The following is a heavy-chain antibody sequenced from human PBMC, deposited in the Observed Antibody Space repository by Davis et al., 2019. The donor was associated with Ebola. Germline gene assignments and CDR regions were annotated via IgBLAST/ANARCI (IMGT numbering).Heavy chain of an antibody. J-gene: IGHJ4*02. CDR2: ISPDDSDP. CDR3: ARLSGSGWTRRYFDY. D-gene: IGHD6-19*01. V-gene: IGHV5-51*01. Sequence: GESLKISCKGSGYTFTNYWIGWVRPMPGKGLEWMGIISPDDSDPRYRPSFQGQITISVDKSISTAYLQWSSLKTTDTATYYCARLSGSGWTRRYFDYWGQGSLVTVSS. CDR1: GYTFTNYW.